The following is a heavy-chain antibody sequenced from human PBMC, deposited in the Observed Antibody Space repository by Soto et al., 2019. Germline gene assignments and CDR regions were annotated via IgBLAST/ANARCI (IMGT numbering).Heavy chain of an antibody. CDR1: GFTFSSYG. CDR2: ISYDGSNK. J-gene: IGHJ4*02. V-gene: IGHV3-30*18. Sequence: QVQLVESGGGVVQPGRSLRLSCAASGFTFSSYGMHWVRQAPGKGLEWVAVISYDGSNKYYADSVKGRFTISRDNSKNTLYLQMNSLRAEDTAVYYCAKGIIVVVPAASYFDYWGQGTLVTVSS. D-gene: IGHD2-2*01. CDR3: AKGIIVVVPAASYFDY.